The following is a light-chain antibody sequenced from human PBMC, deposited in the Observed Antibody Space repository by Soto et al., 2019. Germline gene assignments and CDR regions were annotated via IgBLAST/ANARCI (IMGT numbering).Light chain of an antibody. Sequence: IVMTQSPATLSVSPGERATLSCRASQSISTKLAWYQQKPGQAPRLLIYGASTRATGIPVRFSGSGSGTELTLTTTSLQFEDFAVYYCQEYNDWRPITFGGGTKVEIK. CDR2: GAS. CDR3: QEYNDWRPIT. J-gene: IGKJ4*01. CDR1: QSISTK. V-gene: IGKV3-15*01.